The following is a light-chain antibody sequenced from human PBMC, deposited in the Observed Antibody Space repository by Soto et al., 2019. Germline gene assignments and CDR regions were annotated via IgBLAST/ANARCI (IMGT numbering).Light chain of an antibody. Sequence: IQLTQAPSFLSASSGDTVTITCRASQDIRSYLAWYQQKAGRAPKLLIYAASTLQSEVPSRSRGSGSGTEFTLTISSLQPEDFATYYCQQLNSFPITFGQGTRLEIK. CDR1: QDIRSY. CDR2: AAS. J-gene: IGKJ5*01. CDR3: QQLNSFPIT. V-gene: IGKV1-9*01.